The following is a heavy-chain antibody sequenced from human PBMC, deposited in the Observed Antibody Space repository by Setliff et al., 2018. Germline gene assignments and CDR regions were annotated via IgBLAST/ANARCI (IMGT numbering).Heavy chain of an antibody. J-gene: IGHJ6*03. CDR1: GGSISSSTYY. CDR2: IYYTGST. D-gene: IGHD3-10*01. V-gene: IGHV4-39*01. CDR3: ARHVGSRGRGYNYYYYYMDV. Sequence: SETLSLTCTVSGGSISSSTYYWGWIRQPPGKGLQWIGNIYYTGSTCSDPSLKSRVTMSVDTSRNQFSLKLSSVTAADTAVYYCARHVGSRGRGYNYYYYYMDVWGKGTTVTVSS.